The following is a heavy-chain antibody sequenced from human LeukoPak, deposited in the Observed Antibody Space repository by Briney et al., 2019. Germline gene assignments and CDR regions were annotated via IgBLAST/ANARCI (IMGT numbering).Heavy chain of an antibody. CDR2: ISSSSSYI. CDR3: ARARATVDPYYFDY. D-gene: IGHD4-23*01. CDR1: GFTFSSYS. Sequence: GGSLRLSCAASGFTFSSYSMNWVRQAPGKGLEWVSSISSSSSYIYYADSVKGRFTISRDNAKNSLYLQMNSLRAEDTAVYYCARARATVDPYYFDYWGQGTLVTVSS. V-gene: IGHV3-21*01. J-gene: IGHJ4*02.